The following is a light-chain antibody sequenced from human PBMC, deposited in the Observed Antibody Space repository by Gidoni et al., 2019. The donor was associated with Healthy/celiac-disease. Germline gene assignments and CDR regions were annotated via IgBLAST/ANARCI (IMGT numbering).Light chain of an antibody. V-gene: IGKV3-15*01. CDR1: QSVSSN. Sequence: EIVMTQSPATLSVSPGERATLSCRASQSVSSNLAWYQQKPGQAPRLLIYGASTRATGIPARFSGSGSGTEFTLTISSLQSEDFAVYYCQQYNKGRTFGQXTKVEIK. CDR2: GAS. J-gene: IGKJ1*01. CDR3: QQYNKGRT.